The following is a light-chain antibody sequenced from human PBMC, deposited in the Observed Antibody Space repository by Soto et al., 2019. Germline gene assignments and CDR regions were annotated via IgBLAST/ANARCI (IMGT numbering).Light chain of an antibody. CDR1: SSDVGGYNY. CDR2: EVS. J-gene: IGLJ2*01. Sequence: QSALTQPPSASGSPGQSVTISSTGTSSDVGGYNYVSWYQQHPGKAPKLMISEVSKRPSGVPDRFSGSKSGNTASLTVSGLQAEDEADYYSSSFASNNNLVFGGGTKLTVL. V-gene: IGLV2-8*01. CDR3: SSFASNNNLV.